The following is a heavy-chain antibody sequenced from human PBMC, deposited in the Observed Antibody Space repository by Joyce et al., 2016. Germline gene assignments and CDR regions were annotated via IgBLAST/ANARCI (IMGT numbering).Heavy chain of an antibody. CDR2: ISAYNGKT. V-gene: IGHV1-18*04. Sequence: QVQLVQSGAEVKKPGASVKVSCKASGYTFTSYAISWVRQAPGQDLEWMGWISAYNGKTNYAEKFQVRVTMTTDTSTSTAYMELGSLRSDDTAVYYCARTKVLVTATRLLGRGDYWGQGTLVTVSS. CDR3: ARTKVLVTATRLLGRGDY. CDR1: GYTFTSYA. D-gene: IGHD2-21*02. J-gene: IGHJ4*02.